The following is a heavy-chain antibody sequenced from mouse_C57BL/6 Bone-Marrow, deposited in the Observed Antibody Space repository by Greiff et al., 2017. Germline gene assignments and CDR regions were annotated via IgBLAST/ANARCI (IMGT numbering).Heavy chain of an antibody. D-gene: IGHD3-2*02. CDR2: IWRGGST. Sequence: VKLMESGPGLVQPSQSLSITCTVSGFSLTSYGVHWVRQSPGKGLEWMGVIWRGGSTAYNAAFMSRLSTTKDNSKSRVFFKMNSLQADDTAIYYCASNPTAQATPCAMDYWGQGTSVTVSS. J-gene: IGHJ4*01. CDR1: GFSLTSYG. V-gene: IGHV2-5*01. CDR3: ASNPTAQATPCAMDY.